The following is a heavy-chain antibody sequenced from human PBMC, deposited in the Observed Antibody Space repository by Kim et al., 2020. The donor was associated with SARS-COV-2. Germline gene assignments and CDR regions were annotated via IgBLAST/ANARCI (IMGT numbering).Heavy chain of an antibody. Sequence: TYYADAVKDRITISRDKSKNALFLQMNSLRDEDTAIYYCARGWLKDGCANWGQGTPVTVSS. V-gene: IGHV3-66*01. CDR3: ARGWLKDGCAN. J-gene: IGHJ4*02. CDR2: T. D-gene: IGHD5-12*01.